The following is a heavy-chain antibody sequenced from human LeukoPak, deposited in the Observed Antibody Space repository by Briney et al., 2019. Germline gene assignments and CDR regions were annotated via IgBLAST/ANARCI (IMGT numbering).Heavy chain of an antibody. V-gene: IGHV4-34*01. CDR2: INHSGST. D-gene: IGHD4-17*01. Sequence: PSETLSLTCAVNGEYINGYYWSWIRQPPEKGLEWTGEINHSGSTNYNPSLKSRVTISVDTSKNQFSLKLSSVTAADTAVYYCARGTENLGDYVGFDYWGQGTLVTVSS. J-gene: IGHJ4*02. CDR3: ARGTENLGDYVGFDY. CDR1: GEYINGYY.